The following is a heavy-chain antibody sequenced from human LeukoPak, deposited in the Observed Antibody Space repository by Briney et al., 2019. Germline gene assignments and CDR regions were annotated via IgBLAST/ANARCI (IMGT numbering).Heavy chain of an antibody. Sequence: PSQTLSLTCTVSGGSISSGGYHWSWIRQHPGKGLEWIGYIYYSGSTSYNPSLKSRVTISVDTSKNQFSLKLSSVTAADTAVYYCARDQGALNSWGQGTLVTVSS. CDR3: ARDQGALNS. CDR1: GGSISSGGYH. V-gene: IGHV4-31*03. D-gene: IGHD1-26*01. J-gene: IGHJ4*02. CDR2: IYYSGST.